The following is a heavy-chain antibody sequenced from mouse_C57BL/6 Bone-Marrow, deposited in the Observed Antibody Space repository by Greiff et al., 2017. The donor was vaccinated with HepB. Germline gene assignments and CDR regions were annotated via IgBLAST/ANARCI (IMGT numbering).Heavy chain of an antibody. CDR2: INPNNGGT. V-gene: IGHV1-22*01. Sequence: VQLQQSGPELVKPGVSVKMSCKASGYTFTDYNMHWVKQSHGKSLEWIGYINPNNGGTSYNQKFKGKATLTVNKSSSTAYMELRSLTSEDSAVYYCASPIYYYGSSSYAMDYWGQGTSVTVSS. D-gene: IGHD1-1*01. J-gene: IGHJ4*01. CDR1: GYTFTDYN. CDR3: ASPIYYYGSSSYAMDY.